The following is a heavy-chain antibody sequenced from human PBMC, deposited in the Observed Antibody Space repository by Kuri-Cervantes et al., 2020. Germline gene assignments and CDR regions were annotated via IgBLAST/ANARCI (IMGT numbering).Heavy chain of an antibody. J-gene: IGHJ4*02. CDR2: INSDGSST. CDR3: ARLSSNAGKDH. D-gene: IGHD2-2*01. CDR1: GFTFSNYG. Sequence: GESLKISCAASGFTFSNYGMHWVRQAPGKGLVWVSSINSDGSSTSYADSVKGRFTNSRDSAKNTLYLQMNSLRADDTAVYYCARLSSNAGKDHWGPGALVTVSS. V-gene: IGHV3-74*01.